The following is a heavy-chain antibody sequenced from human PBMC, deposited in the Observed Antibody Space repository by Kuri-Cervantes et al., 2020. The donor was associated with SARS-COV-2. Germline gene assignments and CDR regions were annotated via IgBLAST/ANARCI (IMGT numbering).Heavy chain of an antibody. J-gene: IGHJ4*02. CDR1: GYTFTGYY. CDR3: ARGPLGSYDFWSGYYHNYDY. Sequence: ASVKVSCKASGYTFTGYYMHWVRQAPGQGLEWMGIINPSGGSTSYARKFQGRVTMTRDTSTSTVYMELSSLRSEDTAVYYCARGPLGSYDFWSGYYHNYDYWGQGTLVTVSS. V-gene: IGHV1-46*01. CDR2: INPSGGST. D-gene: IGHD3-3*01.